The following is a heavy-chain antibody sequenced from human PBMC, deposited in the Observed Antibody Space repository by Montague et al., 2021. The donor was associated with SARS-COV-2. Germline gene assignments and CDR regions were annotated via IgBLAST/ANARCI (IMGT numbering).Heavy chain of an antibody. Sequence: SETLSLTCAVSGGSISSSNRWSCVRQPPGKGLEWIGKIYHSGSTNYNPSLKSRVTISVDKSKNQFSLKLSSVTAADTAVYYCERVVAAAGRVAKYFDYWGQGTLVTVSS. CDR1: GGSISSSNR. CDR3: ERVVAAAGRVAKYFDY. J-gene: IGHJ4*02. CDR2: IYHSGST. D-gene: IGHD6-13*01. V-gene: IGHV4-4*02.